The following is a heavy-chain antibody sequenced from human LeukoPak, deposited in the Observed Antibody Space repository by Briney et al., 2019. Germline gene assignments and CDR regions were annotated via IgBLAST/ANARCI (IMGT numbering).Heavy chain of an antibody. D-gene: IGHD4-23*01. CDR2: IWYDGSNK. CDR3: ASYRGNPARAPDY. J-gene: IGHJ4*02. V-gene: IGHV3-33*01. Sequence: GRSLRLSCSASGFTFRSYGMYWVRQAPGKGLEWVAVIWYDGSNKYYTDSVKGRFTISRDNPKNTLYLEMNSLRVEDTAVYYCASYRGNPARAPDYWGQGTLVTVSS. CDR1: GFTFRSYG.